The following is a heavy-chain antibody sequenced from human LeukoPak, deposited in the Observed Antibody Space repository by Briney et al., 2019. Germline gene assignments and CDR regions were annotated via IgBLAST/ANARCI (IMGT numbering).Heavy chain of an antibody. CDR2: INPNSGGT. Sequence: SVTVPCKASGYTFTGYYKHWVRQAPGPGLEWMGGINPNSGGTNHAQKFERRVTRTKDRTIGKASVELDRQSSDATGVDCCARVIVGAASPTYYFDYWGQGTLVTVSS. D-gene: IGHD1-26*01. CDR1: GYTFTGYY. CDR3: ARVIVGAASPTYYFDY. V-gene: IGHV1-2*01. J-gene: IGHJ4*02.